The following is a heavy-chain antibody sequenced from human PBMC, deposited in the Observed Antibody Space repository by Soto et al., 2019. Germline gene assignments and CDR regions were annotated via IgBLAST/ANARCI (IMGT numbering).Heavy chain of an antibody. J-gene: IGHJ4*02. V-gene: IGHV3-30*02. Sequence: PGGSLRLSCAASGFTFSSYGMHWVRQAPGKGLEWVAVIWYDGSNKYYADSVKGRFTISRDNSKNTLYLQMNSLRAEDTAVYYCVKILQYSYGLPHWGQGTLVTVSS. D-gene: IGHD5-18*01. CDR2: IWYDGSNK. CDR1: GFTFSSYG. CDR3: VKILQYSYGLPH.